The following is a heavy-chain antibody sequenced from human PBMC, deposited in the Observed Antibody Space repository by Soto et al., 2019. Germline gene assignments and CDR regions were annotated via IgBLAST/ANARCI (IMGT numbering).Heavy chain of an antibody. CDR2: VIPLLDIA. CDR3: ARDLGEGYYDSSGYYEDAFDI. J-gene: IGHJ3*02. V-gene: IGHV1-69*04. D-gene: IGHD3-22*01. Sequence: ASVKVSCKTSGDPFKNDIITWVRQAPGQGLEWMGRVIPLLDIAIYAQKFQGRVTMTTDTSTSTAYMELRSLRSDDTAVYYCARDLGEGYYDSSGYYEDAFDIWGQGTMVTVSS. CDR1: GDPFKNDI.